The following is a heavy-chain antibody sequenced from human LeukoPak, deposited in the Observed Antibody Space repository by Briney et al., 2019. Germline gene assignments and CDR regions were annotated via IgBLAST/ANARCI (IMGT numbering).Heavy chain of an antibody. CDR3: ARAYNWNDYFDY. CDR1: GYTLTELS. Sequence: ASVKVSCKVSGYTLTELSMHWVRQAPGKGLEWMGGFDPKDGETIYAQKFQGRVTMTRDTSTSTVYMELSSLRSEDTAVYYCARAYNWNDYFDYWGQGTLVTVSS. CDR2: FDPKDGET. D-gene: IGHD1-20*01. J-gene: IGHJ4*02. V-gene: IGHV1-24*01.